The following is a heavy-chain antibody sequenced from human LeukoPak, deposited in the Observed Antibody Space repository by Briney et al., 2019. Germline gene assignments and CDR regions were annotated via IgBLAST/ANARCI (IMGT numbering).Heavy chain of an antibody. Sequence: PSETLSLTCAVYGGSFSGYYRSWIRQPPGKGLEWIGEINHSGSTNYNPSLKSRVTISVDTSKNQFSLKLSSVTAADTAVYYCARGRRTSRAFDIWGQGTMVTVSS. CDR2: INHSGST. D-gene: IGHD1-14*01. CDR3: ARGRRTSRAFDI. V-gene: IGHV4-34*01. CDR1: GGSFSGYY. J-gene: IGHJ3*02.